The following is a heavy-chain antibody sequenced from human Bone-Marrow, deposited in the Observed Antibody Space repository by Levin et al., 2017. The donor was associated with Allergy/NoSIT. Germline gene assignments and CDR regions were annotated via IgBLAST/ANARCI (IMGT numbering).Heavy chain of an antibody. CDR2: IYYLGHT. CDR3: ARGGMFYHDSSGYPFDY. D-gene: IGHD3-22*01. Sequence: ASQTLSLTCTVSGGSLGSSDYYWSWIRQTPGKGLEWIGCIYYLGHTYYNRSLKSRVTISMDTSQNQLSLKPRSVSAADTAVYYCARGGMFYHDSSGYPFDYWGQGTQVTVSS. CDR1: GGSLGSSDYY. J-gene: IGHJ4*02. V-gene: IGHV4-30-4*01.